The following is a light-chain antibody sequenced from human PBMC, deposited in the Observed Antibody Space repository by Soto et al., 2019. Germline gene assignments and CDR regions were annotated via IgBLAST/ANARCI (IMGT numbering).Light chain of an antibody. J-gene: IGKJ1*01. CDR2: AAS. CDR3: QQSYSTPPT. V-gene: IGKV1-39*01. Sequence: DIQMTQSPSSLSASVGDRVTITCRASQSISSYLNWYQQKPGKAPKLLIYAASSLQSGVPSRFSGSGSGTDFTLTINSLQPVAFATYYSQQSYSTPPTFGHGTKVEIK. CDR1: QSISSY.